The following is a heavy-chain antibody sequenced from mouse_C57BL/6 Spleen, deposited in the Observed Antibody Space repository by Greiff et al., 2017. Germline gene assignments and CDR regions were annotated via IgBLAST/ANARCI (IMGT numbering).Heavy chain of an antibody. D-gene: IGHD1-1*01. CDR1: GYSFTGYY. J-gene: IGHJ2*01. Sequence: VQLQQSGPELVKPGASVKISCKASGYSFTGYYMNWVKQSPEKSLEWIGEINPSTGGTTSNQKFKAKATLTVDKSSSTAYMQLKSLTSEDSAVYYCARKEDYYGSSYFDYWRRGNTLTVSS. V-gene: IGHV1-42*01. CDR3: ARKEDYYGSSYFDY. CDR2: INPSTGGT.